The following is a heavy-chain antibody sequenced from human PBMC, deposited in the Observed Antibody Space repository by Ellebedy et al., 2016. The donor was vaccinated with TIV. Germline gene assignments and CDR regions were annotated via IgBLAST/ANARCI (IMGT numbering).Heavy chain of an antibody. CDR1: GCPISSGGYS. J-gene: IGHJ6*02. CDR3: ARVRSNMVRGSFPVVYGMDV. D-gene: IGHD3-10*01. CDR2: IYYSGST. V-gene: IGHV4-31*03. Sequence: SETLSLTCTVSGCPISSGGYSWSWIRQHPGKGLEWIGYIYYSGSTYYNPSSKSRVTISVDTSKNQFSLKLSSVTAADTAVYYCARVRSNMVRGSFPVVYGMDVWGQGTTVTVSS.